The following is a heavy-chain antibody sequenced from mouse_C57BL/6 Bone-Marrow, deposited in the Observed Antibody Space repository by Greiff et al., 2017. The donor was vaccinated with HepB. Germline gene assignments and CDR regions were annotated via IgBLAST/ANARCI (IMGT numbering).Heavy chain of an antibody. D-gene: IGHD1-1*01. V-gene: IGHV3-6*01. CDR2: ISYDGSN. Sequence: DVQLQESGPGLVKPSQSLSLTCSVTGYSITSGYYWNWIRQFPGNKLEWMGYISYDGSNNYNPSLKNRISITRDTSKNQFFLKLNSVTTEDTATYYCASPPPGRYYGIAMDYWGQGTSVTVSS. CDR3: ASPPPGRYYGIAMDY. J-gene: IGHJ4*01. CDR1: GYSITSGYY.